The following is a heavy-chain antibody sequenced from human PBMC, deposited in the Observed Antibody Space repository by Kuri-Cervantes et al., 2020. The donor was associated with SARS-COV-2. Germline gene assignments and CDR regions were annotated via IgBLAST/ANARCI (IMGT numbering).Heavy chain of an antibody. D-gene: IGHD1-14*01. CDR2: MNPNSGNT. V-gene: IGHV1-8*01. Sequence: ASVKVSCKASGYTFTSYDINWVRQATGQGLEWMGWMNPNSGNTGYAQKFQGRVTMTRNTSISTAYMELSSLRSEDTAVYYCARPEVSERADAFDIWGQGTMVTVSS. CDR3: ARPEVSERADAFDI. J-gene: IGHJ3*02. CDR1: GYTFTSYD.